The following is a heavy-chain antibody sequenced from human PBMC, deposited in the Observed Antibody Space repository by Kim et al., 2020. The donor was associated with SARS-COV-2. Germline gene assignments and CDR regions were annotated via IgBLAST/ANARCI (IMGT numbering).Heavy chain of an antibody. CDR1: GFTFGDYA. D-gene: IGHD2-21*01. J-gene: IGHJ4*02. V-gene: IGHV3-49*04. CDR3: TRDSPNLFYYFDY. Sequence: GGSLRLSCTASGFTFGDYAMSWVRQAPGKGLEWVGFIRSKAYGGTTEYAASVKGRFTISRDDSKSIAYLQMNSLKTEDTAVYYCTRDSPNLFYYFDYWGQGTLVTVSS. CDR2: IRSKAYGGTT.